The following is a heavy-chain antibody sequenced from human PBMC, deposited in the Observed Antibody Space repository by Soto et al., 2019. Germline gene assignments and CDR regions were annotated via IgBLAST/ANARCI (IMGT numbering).Heavy chain of an antibody. V-gene: IGHV3-23*01. CDR2: IGSSVSST. CDR3: AKDIIVLVAATPGDAFDI. Sequence: GSLRLSCAASGFTFSSYAMSWVRQAPGKGLEWVSTIGSSVSSTYYADSVKGRFTISRDNSKNTLFLQMNSLRAEDTAVYYCAKDIIVLVAATPGDAFDIWGPGTMVTVSS. J-gene: IGHJ3*02. CDR1: GFTFSSYA. D-gene: IGHD2-15*01.